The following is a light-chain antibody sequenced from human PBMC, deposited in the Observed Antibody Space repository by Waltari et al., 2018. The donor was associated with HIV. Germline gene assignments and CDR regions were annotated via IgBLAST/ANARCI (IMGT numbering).Light chain of an antibody. CDR1: SPNIGNKY. CDR2: ETA. Sequence: QSVLTQPPAVSAAPGQEVTISCSGSSPNIGNKYVSRYQQLPGTAPKLLSNETANPSAGIPDRFAGSKSGTSATLGITGLQTGDEADYYCGTWDSSLSAVVFGGGTKLTVL. V-gene: IGLV1-51*02. J-gene: IGLJ2*01. CDR3: GTWDSSLSAVV.